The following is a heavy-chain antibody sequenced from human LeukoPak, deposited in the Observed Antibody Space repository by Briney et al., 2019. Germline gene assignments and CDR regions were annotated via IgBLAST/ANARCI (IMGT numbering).Heavy chain of an antibody. J-gene: IGHJ4*02. D-gene: IGHD3-10*01. V-gene: IGHV3-9*01. CDR3: AKDIGYCYGSGSYYKD. CDR2: ISWNSGSI. CDR1: GFTFDDYA. Sequence: PGRSLRLSCAASGFTFDDYARHWVRQAPGKGLEWVSGISWNSGSIGYADSVKGRFTISRDNAKNSLYLQMNSLRAEDTALYYRAKDIGYCYGSGSYYKDWGQGTLVTVSS.